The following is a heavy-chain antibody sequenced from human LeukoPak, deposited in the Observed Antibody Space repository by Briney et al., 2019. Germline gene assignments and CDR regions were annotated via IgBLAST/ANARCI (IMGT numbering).Heavy chain of an antibody. CDR1: GGTFSSYA. CDR3: ARGGGLYYDSSGYYYGSN. J-gene: IGHJ4*02. V-gene: IGHV1-69*13. Sequence: ASVKVSCKASGGTFSSYAISWVRQAPGQGLEWMGGIIPIFGTANYAQQFQGRVTITADESTSTAYMELSSLRSEDTAVYYCARGGGLYYDSSGYYYGSNWGQGTLVTVSS. CDR2: IIPIFGTA. D-gene: IGHD3-22*01.